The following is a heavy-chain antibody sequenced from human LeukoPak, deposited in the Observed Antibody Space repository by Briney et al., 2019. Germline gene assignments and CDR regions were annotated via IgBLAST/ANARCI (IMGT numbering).Heavy chain of an antibody. CDR2: ISAGSGNT. V-gene: IGHV1-3*01. D-gene: IGHD5-18*01. CDR1: GYTFTNFA. J-gene: IGHJ4*02. CDR3: VRDYGYSLLFY. Sequence: ASVKVSCKASGYTFTNFAIHWVRQAPGQRLEWMGWISAGSGNTKYSQKLQGRVTITRDTSASTAYMELYSLRSEDTAVYYCVRDYGYSLLFYWGQGTLVTVSS.